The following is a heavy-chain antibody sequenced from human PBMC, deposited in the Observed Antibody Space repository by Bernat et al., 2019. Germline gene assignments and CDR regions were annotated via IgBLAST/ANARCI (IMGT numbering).Heavy chain of an antibody. CDR2: ISYDGSNK. Sequence: QVQLVESGGGVVQPGRSLRLSCAASGFTFSSYGMAWVRQAPGKGLGWVAVISYDGSNKYYADSVKGRFTISRDNSKNTLYLQMNSLRAEDTAVYYCAKDPAKLLWFGELGAFDIWGQGTMVTASS. D-gene: IGHD3-10*01. V-gene: IGHV3-30*18. CDR3: AKDPAKLLWFGELGAFDI. J-gene: IGHJ3*02. CDR1: GFTFSSYG.